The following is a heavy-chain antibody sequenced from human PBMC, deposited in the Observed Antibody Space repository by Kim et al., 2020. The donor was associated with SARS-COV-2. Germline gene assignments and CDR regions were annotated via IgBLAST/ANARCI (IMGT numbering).Heavy chain of an antibody. J-gene: IGHJ4*02. CDR3: ARGRIAAAHFDY. Sequence: RYSPSFQGQVTISADKSISTAYLQWSSLKASDTAMYYCARGRIAAAHFDYWGQGTLVTVSS. D-gene: IGHD6-13*01. V-gene: IGHV5-51*01.